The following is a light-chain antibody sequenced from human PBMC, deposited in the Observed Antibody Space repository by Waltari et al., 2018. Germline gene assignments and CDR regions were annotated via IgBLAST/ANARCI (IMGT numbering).Light chain of an antibody. CDR1: QDISSW. CDR2: SAS. V-gene: IGKV1D-12*01. Sequence: DIQMTQSPSSVSASVGDRVTIPCRASQDISSWLALYQQKPGKAPELLIYSASTLHFGVPSRFSGSRSGTEFSLTITGLQPDDSATYFCQQANSFPYTYGQGTKLDI. CDR3: QQANSFPYT. J-gene: IGKJ2*01.